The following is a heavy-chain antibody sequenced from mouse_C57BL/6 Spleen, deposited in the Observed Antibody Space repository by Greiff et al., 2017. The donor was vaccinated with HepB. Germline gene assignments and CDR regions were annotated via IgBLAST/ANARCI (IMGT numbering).Heavy chain of an antibody. Sequence: EVKLMESEGGLVQPGSSMKLSCTASGFTFSDYYMAWVRQVPEKGLEWVANINYDGSSTYYLDSLKSRFIISRDNAKNILYLQMSSLKSEDTATYYCARETAQASFAYWGQGTLVTVSA. J-gene: IGHJ3*01. CDR1: GFTFSDYY. CDR2: INYDGSST. V-gene: IGHV5-16*01. D-gene: IGHD3-2*02. CDR3: ARETAQASFAY.